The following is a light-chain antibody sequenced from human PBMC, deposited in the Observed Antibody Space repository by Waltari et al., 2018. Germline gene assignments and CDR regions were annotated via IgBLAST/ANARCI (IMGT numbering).Light chain of an antibody. CDR1: ETINTW. CDR2: DAS. V-gene: IGKV1-5*01. Sequence: DIQMTQSPSTLSASVGDRATITSRASETINTWFAWYQQKPGKAPNLLIYDASSLQSGGPSRFRGSGSGTEFTLTISSLQPGDFATYHCQQYNSYPYTFGQGTKLEI. J-gene: IGKJ2*01. CDR3: QQYNSYPYT.